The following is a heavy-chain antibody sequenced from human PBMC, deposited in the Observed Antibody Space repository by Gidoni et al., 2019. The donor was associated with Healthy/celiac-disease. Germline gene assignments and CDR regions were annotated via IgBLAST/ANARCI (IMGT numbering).Heavy chain of an antibody. CDR2: INPNSGGT. Sequence: QVQLVQSGAEVKKPGASVKVSCKASGYTFTGYSMHWVRQAPGQGLEWMGWINPNSGGTNDAQRFQGRVTMTRDTSISTAYMELSRLKSDDTAVYYCARGNIVRFLEWDHNWFDPWGQGTLVTVSS. J-gene: IGHJ5*02. CDR1: GYTFTGYS. CDR3: ARGNIVRFLEWDHNWFDP. V-gene: IGHV1-2*02. D-gene: IGHD3-3*01.